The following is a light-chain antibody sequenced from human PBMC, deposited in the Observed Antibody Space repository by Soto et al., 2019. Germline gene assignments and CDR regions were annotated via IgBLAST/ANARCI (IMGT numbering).Light chain of an antibody. Sequence: EKVMTQSPATLSVSPGERATLSCRASRSVGSYLAWYQQKPGQAPSLLIYGASTRAAGIPARFSGSGSGTEFSLTISTLQSEDFGVYFCQQYVNWPRTFGGGTRVEIK. CDR1: RSVGSY. J-gene: IGKJ4*01. CDR3: QQYVNWPRT. V-gene: IGKV3-15*01. CDR2: GAS.